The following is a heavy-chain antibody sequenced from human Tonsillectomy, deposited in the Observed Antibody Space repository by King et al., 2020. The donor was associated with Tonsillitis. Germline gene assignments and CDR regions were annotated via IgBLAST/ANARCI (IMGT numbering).Heavy chain of an antibody. D-gene: IGHD3-22*01. V-gene: IGHV3-23*04. CDR1: GVTFCSYA. Sequence: VQLVESGGDLVQPGGSLRLSCAASGVTFCSYAISWVRQAPGKGLEWVSGLWGSGGGRYYADSVKGRFTISRDNSKHTLYLQMNSLRAEDTAVYYCAKDGDSSGYLGGYAFDIWGQGTMVTVSS. J-gene: IGHJ3*02. CDR3: AKDGDSSGYLGGYAFDI. CDR2: LWGSGGGR.